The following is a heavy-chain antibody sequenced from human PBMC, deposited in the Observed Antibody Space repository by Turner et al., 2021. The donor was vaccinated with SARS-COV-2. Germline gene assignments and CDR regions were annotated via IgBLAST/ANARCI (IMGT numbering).Heavy chain of an antibody. CDR3: AKDLGQLDWFDP. CDR1: GFTFSSYG. CDR2: ISYDGTNK. D-gene: IGHD6-13*01. J-gene: IGHJ5*02. Sequence: QVQLVESGGGVVQPGRSLRLSCAASGFTFSSYGMHWVRQAPGKGLEWVAVISYDGTNKYYADSVKGRFTISRDNSKNTLNLQMNSLRAEDTAVYYCAKDLGQLDWFDPWGQGTLVTVSS. V-gene: IGHV3-30*18.